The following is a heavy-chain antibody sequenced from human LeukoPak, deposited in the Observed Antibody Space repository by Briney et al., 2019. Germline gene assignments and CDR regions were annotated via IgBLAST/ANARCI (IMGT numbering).Heavy chain of an antibody. CDR2: IYTSGST. CDR1: GGSISSYY. Sequence: SETLSLTCTISGGSISSYYWSWIRQPAGKGLEWIGRIYTSGSTNYNPSLKSRVTMSVDTSKNQFSLKLSSVTAADTAVYYCARSATYYDFWSGFVFDYWGQGTLVTVSS. V-gene: IGHV4-4*07. CDR3: ARSATYYDFWSGFVFDY. J-gene: IGHJ4*02. D-gene: IGHD3-3*01.